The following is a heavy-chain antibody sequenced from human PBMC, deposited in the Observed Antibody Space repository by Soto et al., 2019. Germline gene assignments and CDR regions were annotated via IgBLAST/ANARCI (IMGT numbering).Heavy chain of an antibody. D-gene: IGHD4-4*01. V-gene: IGHV3-23*01. J-gene: IGHJ6*02. CDR3: AKGQSTHSV. CDR1: GFSFSSYA. CDR2: ISSSGGRT. Sequence: EGQLLESGGGLVQPGGSLRLSCAASGFSFSSYAMSWVRQVPGKGLEWVSGISSSGGRTFYADSVKGRFTISRDNSENKLYLQMNSLRGEDTAVYYCAKGQSTHSVWGQGTTVTVSS.